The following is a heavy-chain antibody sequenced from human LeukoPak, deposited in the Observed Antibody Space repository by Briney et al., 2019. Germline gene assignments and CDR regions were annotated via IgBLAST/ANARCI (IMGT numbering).Heavy chain of an antibody. Sequence: TGGSLRLSCAASGFTFSTYAMYWVRQAPGKGLEWVAIVSYDGSIEYYADSVKGRFTISRDNSKNTLYLQMNSLRAEDTAVYYCARDLLTRTSFNTQWLVLGYWGQGTPVTVSS. CDR1: GFTFSTYA. J-gene: IGHJ4*02. CDR2: VSYDGSIE. D-gene: IGHD6-19*01. CDR3: ARDLLTRTSFNTQWLVLGY. V-gene: IGHV3-30-3*01.